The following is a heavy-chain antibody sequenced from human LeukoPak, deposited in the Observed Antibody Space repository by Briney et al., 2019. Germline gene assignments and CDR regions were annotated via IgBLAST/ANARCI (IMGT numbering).Heavy chain of an antibody. V-gene: IGHV3-48*01. Sequence: GGSLRLSCAASGFTFSSYSMTWVRQAPGKGLEWVSYISSSSSTIYYADSVKGRFTISRDNAKNSLYLQMNSLRAEDTAVYHCARVAERFTVTRSWFDPWGQGTLVTVSS. CDR1: GFTFSSYS. J-gene: IGHJ5*02. CDR3: ARVAERFTVTRSWFDP. CDR2: ISSSSSTI. D-gene: IGHD4-17*01.